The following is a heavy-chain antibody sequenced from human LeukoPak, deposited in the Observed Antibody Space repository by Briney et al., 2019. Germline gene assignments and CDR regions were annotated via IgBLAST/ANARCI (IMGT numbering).Heavy chain of an antibody. V-gene: IGHV4-31*03. J-gene: IGHJ6*02. CDR3: ARDHYAYYGMDV. D-gene: IGHD3-16*01. Sequence: SQTLSLTCPVSGGSFSGGGYYWSWIRQHPGKGLEGIGYIYYSRSTYYNPSLKSRVTISVDTSKNQFTLKLSSVTAADTAVYYCARDHYAYYGMDVWGQGTTVTVSS. CDR1: GGSFSGGGYY. CDR2: IYYSRST.